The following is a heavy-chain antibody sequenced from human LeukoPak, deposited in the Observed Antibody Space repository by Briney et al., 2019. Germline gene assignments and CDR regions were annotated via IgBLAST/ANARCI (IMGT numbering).Heavy chain of an antibody. D-gene: IGHD2-15*01. CDR1: GFTFSSYW. Sequence: GGSLRLSCAASGFTFSSYWMSWVRQAPGKGLEGVSFIYSGGNTHYSDSVKGRFTISRDNSKNTLYLQMNSLRAQNTAVYYCARRAAEYSHPYDYWGQGTLVTVSS. CDR3: ARRAAEYSHPYDY. CDR2: IYSGGNT. J-gene: IGHJ4*02. V-gene: IGHV3-53*01.